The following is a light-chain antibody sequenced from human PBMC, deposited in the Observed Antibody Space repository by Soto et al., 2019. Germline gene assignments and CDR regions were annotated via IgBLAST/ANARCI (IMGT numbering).Light chain of an antibody. V-gene: IGKV3-15*01. CDR3: LQDYNYPLT. J-gene: IGKJ4*01. Sequence: EIVLTQSPATLSVSPGERATLSCRATETVSTNLAWFQRKAGQPPRLLIYGSSTRATGVPDRFSGSGSGTDFTLTISSLQPEDFATYYCLQDYNYPLTFGGGTKVDI. CDR2: GSS. CDR1: ETVSTN.